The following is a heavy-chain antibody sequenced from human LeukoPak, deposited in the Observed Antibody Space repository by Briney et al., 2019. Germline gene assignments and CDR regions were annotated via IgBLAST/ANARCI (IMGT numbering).Heavy chain of an antibody. V-gene: IGHV4-39*01. D-gene: IGHD2-2*02. CDR1: GGSISSSSYY. CDR3: ASTLKYPLDY. CDR2: IYYSGST. J-gene: IGHJ4*02. Sequence: SETLSLTCTVSGGSISSSSYYWGWIRQPPGKELEWIGSIYYSGSTYYNPSLKSRVTISVDTSKNQFSLKLSSVTAADTAVYYCASTLKYPLDYWGQGTLVTVSS.